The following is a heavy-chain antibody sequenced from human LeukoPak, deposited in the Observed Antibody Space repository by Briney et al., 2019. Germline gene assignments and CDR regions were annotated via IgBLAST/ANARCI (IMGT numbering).Heavy chain of an antibody. J-gene: IGHJ6*04. CDR3: AELGITMIGGV. Sequence: GGSLRLSCAASGFTFSSYGISWVRQAPGKGLEWVSAISGSGGSTYYADSVKGRFTISRDNSKNTLYLQMNSLRAEDTAVYYCAELGITMIGGVWGKGTTVTISS. V-gene: IGHV3-23*01. D-gene: IGHD3-10*02. CDR2: ISGSGGST. CDR1: GFTFSSYG.